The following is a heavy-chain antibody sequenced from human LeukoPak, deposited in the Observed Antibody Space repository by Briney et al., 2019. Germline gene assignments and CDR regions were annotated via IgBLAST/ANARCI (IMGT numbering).Heavy chain of an antibody. Sequence: TSETLSLTCTVSGGSISRIIYYWGWIRQPPGKGLEWIGGIYYTGSTCYTPSLRSRVTISVDTSKNQFSLKLSAVTAADTAVYYCARVVRDGSGYNYYFDYWGQGTLVTVSS. D-gene: IGHD3-22*01. CDR3: ARVVRDGSGYNYYFDY. CDR1: GGSISRIIYY. CDR2: IYYTGST. V-gene: IGHV4-39*01. J-gene: IGHJ4*02.